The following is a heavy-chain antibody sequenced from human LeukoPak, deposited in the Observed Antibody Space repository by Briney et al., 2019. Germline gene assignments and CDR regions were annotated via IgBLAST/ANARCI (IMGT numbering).Heavy chain of an antibody. CDR1: GFTFRSYW. V-gene: IGHV3-74*03. D-gene: IGHD2-2*01. CDR3: ASSSMDAFDI. J-gene: IGHJ3*02. Sequence: LRLSCAASGFTFRSYWMHWVRQAQGKGLVWVSHITRDEDRTTNADAVKGRFTISRDNAKNTLYLQMNSLRAEDTAVYYCASSSMDAFDIWGQGTMVTVPS. CDR2: ITRDEDRT.